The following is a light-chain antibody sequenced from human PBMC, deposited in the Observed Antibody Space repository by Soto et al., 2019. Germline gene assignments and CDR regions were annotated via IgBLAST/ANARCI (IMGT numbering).Light chain of an antibody. Sequence: QSVLAQPASVSGSPGQSVTISCSGTSSDVGTYKYVSWYQQHPGKAPKLMIYEVSYRPSGVSNRFSGSKSGNTASLTISGLQAEDEADYYCSSYTTTNSLVFXIGTKVTVL. CDR3: SSYTTTNSLV. V-gene: IGLV2-14*01. CDR2: EVS. CDR1: SSDVGTYKY. J-gene: IGLJ1*01.